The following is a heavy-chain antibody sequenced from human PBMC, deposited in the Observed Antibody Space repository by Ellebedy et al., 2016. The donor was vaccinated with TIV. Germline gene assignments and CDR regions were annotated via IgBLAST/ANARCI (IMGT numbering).Heavy chain of an antibody. CDR3: ARSRGFSYGNDAFDL. Sequence: PGGSLRLSCVVSGFTFEDFAFHWVRQAPGKGLERVAGINWSGATFGHADSVKGRFTISRDNAKNTLYLQMDSLRVDDMALYFCARSRGFSYGNDAFDLWGQGTVVIVSS. D-gene: IGHD5-18*01. CDR1: GFTFEDFA. J-gene: IGHJ3*01. V-gene: IGHV3-9*03. CDR2: INWSGATF.